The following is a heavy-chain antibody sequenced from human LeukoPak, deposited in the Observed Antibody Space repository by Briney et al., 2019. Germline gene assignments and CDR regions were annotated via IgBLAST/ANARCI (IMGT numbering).Heavy chain of an antibody. D-gene: IGHD4-11*01. Sequence: GASVKVSCKASGYTFTSYGISWVRQAPGQGLEWMGWISAYNGNTNYAQKLQGRVTMTTGTSTSTAYMELRSLRSDDTAVYYCARVRDYSNYYYYGMDVWGQGTTVTVSS. CDR1: GYTFTSYG. J-gene: IGHJ6*02. CDR3: ARVRDYSNYYYYGMDV. V-gene: IGHV1-18*01. CDR2: ISAYNGNT.